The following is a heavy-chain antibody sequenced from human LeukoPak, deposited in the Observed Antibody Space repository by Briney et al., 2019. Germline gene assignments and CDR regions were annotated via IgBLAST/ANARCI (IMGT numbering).Heavy chain of an antibody. V-gene: IGHV3-48*01. Sequence: GGSLRLSCAASGFTLGSYAMNWVRQAPGKGLEWISYISSSSNTIYYADSVKGRFIVSRDNVNNSLYLQMNTLRAEDTAVYYCARDDFDYWGQGTLVTVSS. CDR2: ISSSSNTI. CDR1: GFTLGSYA. CDR3: ARDDFDY. J-gene: IGHJ4*02.